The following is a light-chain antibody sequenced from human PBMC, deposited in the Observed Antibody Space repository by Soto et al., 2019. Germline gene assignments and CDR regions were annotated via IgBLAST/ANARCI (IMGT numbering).Light chain of an antibody. CDR3: QQSYSTPYA. CDR1: QSIGKF. V-gene: IGKV1-39*01. J-gene: IGKJ2*01. CDR2: ATS. Sequence: DMQMTQSPSSLSASVGDRVTITCRARQSIGKFLNWYQQKPGKAPRLLIYATSSLQSGVPSRFSGSGSGTDFTLTISSLQPEDFANYYCQQSYSTPYAFGQGTKLEI.